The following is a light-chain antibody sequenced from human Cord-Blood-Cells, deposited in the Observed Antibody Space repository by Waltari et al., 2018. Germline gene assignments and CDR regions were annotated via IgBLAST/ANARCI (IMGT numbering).Light chain of an antibody. CDR2: AAS. CDR3: QQSYSTPYT. J-gene: IGKJ2*01. V-gene: IGKV1-39*01. Sequence: DLQLTHSPSSLSASVGDRVTITCRASQSISSYLNWYQQKPGKAPKLLIYAASSLQSGVPSRFSGSGSGTDFTLTISSLQPEDFATYYCQQSYSTPYTFGQGTKVEIK. CDR1: QSISSY.